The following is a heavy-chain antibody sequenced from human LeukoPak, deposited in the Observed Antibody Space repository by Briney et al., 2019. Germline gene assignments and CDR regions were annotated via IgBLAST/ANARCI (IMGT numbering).Heavy chain of an antibody. J-gene: IGHJ4*02. D-gene: IGHD3-10*01. V-gene: IGHV3-21*01. CDR3: ARDGGPDDYGSGSYTPDY. Sequence: PGGSLRLSCAASGFTFRTYSMSWVRQAPGKGLEWVSFTSGSSSYKYYADSVKGRFTISRDNAKNSLYLQMNSLGVEDTAVYYCARDGGPDDYGSGSYTPDYWGQGTLVTVSS. CDR2: TSGSSSYK. CDR1: GFTFRTYS.